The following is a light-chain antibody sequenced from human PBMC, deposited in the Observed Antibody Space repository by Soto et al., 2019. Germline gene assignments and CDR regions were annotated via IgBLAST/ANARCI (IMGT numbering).Light chain of an antibody. Sequence: DIQMTQSPSTLSASVGDRGTITCRGSQSISSWLAWDQQRPGKAPKLLIYDASRLESGGPSRFSGSGSGTEFPLTIRSLQLDDFATYCCKQYNSYPGTFGQGTKADTK. J-gene: IGKJ1*01. CDR2: DAS. CDR1: QSISSW. V-gene: IGKV1-5*01. CDR3: KQYNSYPGT.